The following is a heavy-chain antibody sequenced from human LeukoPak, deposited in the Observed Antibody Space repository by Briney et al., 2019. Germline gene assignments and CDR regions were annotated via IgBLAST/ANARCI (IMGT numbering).Heavy chain of an antibody. CDR2: IKQEGSEK. D-gene: IGHD2-2*01. Sequence: PGGALRLSCAAPGFTFSSYLMSWGRQAPGKGLGRVDNIKQEGSEKYYVDSVKGRFTISRNNANTSLYLQMNSLRAEDTAVYYCARDDCSSISCYHNRFDPWGQGTLVTVSS. V-gene: IGHV3-7*01. CDR1: GFTFSSYL. CDR3: ARDDCSSISCYHNRFDP. J-gene: IGHJ5*02.